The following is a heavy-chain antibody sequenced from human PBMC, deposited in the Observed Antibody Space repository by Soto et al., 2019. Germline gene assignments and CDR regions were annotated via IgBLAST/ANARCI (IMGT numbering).Heavy chain of an antibody. CDR1: GFTFSSYS. V-gene: IGHV3-21*01. CDR3: ATSLAVQLGYYGMDV. CDR2: ISGGGRDI. J-gene: IGHJ6*02. D-gene: IGHD6-6*01. Sequence: GGSLRLSCAASGFTFSSYSLNWVRQAPGKGLEWVSSISGGGRDIKYGDSVKGRFIISRDNAMDSLHLQMYSLRADDTAIYFRATSLAVQLGYYGMDVWGPGTTVTVSS.